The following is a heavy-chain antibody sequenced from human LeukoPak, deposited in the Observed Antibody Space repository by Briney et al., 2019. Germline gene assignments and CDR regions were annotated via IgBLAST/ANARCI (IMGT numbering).Heavy chain of an antibody. CDR1: GYTFTDYY. V-gene: IGHV1-2*02. Sequence: ASVKVSCKASGYTFTDYYIHWVRQAPGQGLEWMAWINPITGDTNYAQEFQGRVPVTRDRSTSSAYMDLSRLRSGDTALYYCAADPYGPEGGFEFWGQGTLVTVSS. J-gene: IGHJ4*02. CDR3: AADPYGPEGGFEF. D-gene: IGHD3-16*01. CDR2: INPITGDT.